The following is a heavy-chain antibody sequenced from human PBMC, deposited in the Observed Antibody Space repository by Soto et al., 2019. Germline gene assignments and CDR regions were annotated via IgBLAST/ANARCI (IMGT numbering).Heavy chain of an antibody. J-gene: IGHJ4*02. CDR2: IYYSGST. CDR3: ARVRSDSSGYYLTFDY. D-gene: IGHD3-22*01. V-gene: IGHV4-30-4*01. CDR1: GGSISSGDYY. Sequence: SETLSLTCTVSGGSISSGDYYWSWIRQPPGKGLEWIGYIYYSGSTYYNPSLKSRVTISVDTSKNQFSLKLSSVTAADTAVYYCARVRSDSSGYYLTFDYWGQGTLVTVSS.